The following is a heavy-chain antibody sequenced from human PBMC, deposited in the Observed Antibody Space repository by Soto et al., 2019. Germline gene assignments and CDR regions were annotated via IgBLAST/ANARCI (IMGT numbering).Heavy chain of an antibody. Sequence: GASVKVSCKASGYTFTSYGIHWVRQAPGQRLDWMGLINAGNGNTKYSQNFQGRVTLTRDTSASTAYMELSSLRSEDTAVYYCASCPQNCITTSPCCLFFDYWGQGTLVTVSS. D-gene: IGHD2-2*01. CDR3: ASCPQNCITTSPCCLFFDY. CDR1: GYTFTSYG. V-gene: IGHV1-3*01. J-gene: IGHJ4*02. CDR2: INAGNGNT.